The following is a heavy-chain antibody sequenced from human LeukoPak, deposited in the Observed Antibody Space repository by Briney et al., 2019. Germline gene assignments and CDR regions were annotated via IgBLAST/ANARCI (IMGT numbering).Heavy chain of an antibody. CDR1: GGSISSSSYY. Sequence: SETLSLTCTVSGGSISSSSYYWGWIRQPPGKGLEWIGSIYYSGSTYYNPSLKSRVTISVDTSKNQFSLKLSSVTAADTAVYYCARRGYDFWSGYYGLNWFDPWGQGTLVTVSS. V-gene: IGHV4-39*07. CDR2: IYYSGST. CDR3: ARRGYDFWSGYYGLNWFDP. D-gene: IGHD3-3*01. J-gene: IGHJ5*02.